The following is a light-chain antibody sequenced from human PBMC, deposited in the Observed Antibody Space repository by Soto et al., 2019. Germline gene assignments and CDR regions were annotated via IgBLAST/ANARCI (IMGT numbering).Light chain of an antibody. CDR1: QGISSY. J-gene: IGKJ3*01. CDR3: QQYYSYPKT. Sequence: AIRMTQSPSSLSASTGDRVTITCRASQGISSYLAWYQQNPGKAPKLLIYAASTLQSGVPSRFSGSGSGTDFTLTISCLQSEDFATYYGQQYYSYPKTFGPGTKVDIK. CDR2: AAS. V-gene: IGKV1-8*01.